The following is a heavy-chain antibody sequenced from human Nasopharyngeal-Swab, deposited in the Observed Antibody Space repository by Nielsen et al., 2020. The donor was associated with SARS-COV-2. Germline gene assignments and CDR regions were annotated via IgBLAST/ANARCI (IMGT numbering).Heavy chain of an antibody. V-gene: IGHV3-30*04. D-gene: IGHD6-19*01. CDR2: ISYDGSNK. CDR1: GFTFSSYA. CDR3: ARTGYSSGWYPAAGAFDI. Sequence: GSLRLSCAASGFTFSSYAMHWVRQAPGKGLEWVAVISYDGSNKYYADSVKGRFTISRDNSKNTLYLQMNSLRAEDTAVYYCARTGYSSGWYPAAGAFDIWGQGTMVTVSS. J-gene: IGHJ3*02.